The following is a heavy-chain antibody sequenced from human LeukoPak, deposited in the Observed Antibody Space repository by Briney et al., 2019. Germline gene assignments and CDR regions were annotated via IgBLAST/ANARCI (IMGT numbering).Heavy chain of an antibody. Sequence: SETLSLTCTVSGGSISSGGYYWSWIRQHPGKGLEWIGYIYYSGSTYYNPSLKSRVTISVDTSKNQFSLKLSSVTAADTAVYYCARHIDSYGPSYYMDVWGKGTTVTVSS. V-gene: IGHV4-31*03. CDR1: GGSISSGGYY. CDR3: ARHIDSYGPSYYMDV. D-gene: IGHD5-18*01. CDR2: IYYSGST. J-gene: IGHJ6*03.